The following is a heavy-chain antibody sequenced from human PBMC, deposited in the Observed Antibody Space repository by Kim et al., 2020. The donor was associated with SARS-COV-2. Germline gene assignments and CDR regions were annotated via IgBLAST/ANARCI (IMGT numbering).Heavy chain of an antibody. D-gene: IGHD2-15*01. CDR1: GGSISSSSYY. J-gene: IGHJ4*02. CDR3: ARHLVVGGDFDY. Sequence: SETLSLTCTVSGGSISSSSYYWGWIRQPPGKGLEWIGSIYYSGSTYYNPSLKSRVTISVDTSKNQFSLKLSSVTAADTAVYYCARHLVVGGDFDYWGQGTLVTVSS. V-gene: IGHV4-39*01. CDR2: IYYSGST.